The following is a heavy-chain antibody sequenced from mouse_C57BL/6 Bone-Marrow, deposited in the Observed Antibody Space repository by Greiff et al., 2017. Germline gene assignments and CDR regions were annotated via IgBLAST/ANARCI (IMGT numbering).Heavy chain of an antibody. CDR3: ATTVDWYFDV. CDR2: IDPNSGGT. D-gene: IGHD1-1*01. Sequence: GLEWIGRIDPNSGGTKYNEKFKSKATLTVDKPSSTAYMQLSSLTSEDSAVYYCATTVDWYFDVWGTGTTVTVSS. V-gene: IGHV1-72*01. J-gene: IGHJ1*03.